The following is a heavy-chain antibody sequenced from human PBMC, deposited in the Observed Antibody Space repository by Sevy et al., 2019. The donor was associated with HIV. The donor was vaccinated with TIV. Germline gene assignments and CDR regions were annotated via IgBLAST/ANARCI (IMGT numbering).Heavy chain of an antibody. D-gene: IGHD2-2*02. Sequence: GGSLRLSCAASGFTFSNYWMSWVRQAPGKGLEWVANIKEDGSENYYVDSVKGRFTISRDNAKNSLYLQMNSLRAEDTAVYYCARNNCSITNCYMGDVFDIWGQGTMVTVSS. V-gene: IGHV3-7*01. CDR3: ARNNCSITNCYMGDVFDI. CDR1: GFTFSNYW. CDR2: IKEDGSEN. J-gene: IGHJ3*02.